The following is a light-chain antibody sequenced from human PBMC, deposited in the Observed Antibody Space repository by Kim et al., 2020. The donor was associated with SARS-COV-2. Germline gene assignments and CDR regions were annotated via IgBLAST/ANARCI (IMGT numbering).Light chain of an antibody. CDR1: SSDVGSYNR. V-gene: IGLV2-18*02. J-gene: IGLJ2*01. CDR3: SSYTSSSIV. CDR2: EVS. Sequence: QSALTQPPSVSGSPGQSVTISCTGTSSDVGSYNRVSWYQQPPGTAPKLMIYEVSNRPSGVPDRFSGSKSGNTASLTISGLQAEDEADYYCSSYTSSSIVFGGGTQLTV.